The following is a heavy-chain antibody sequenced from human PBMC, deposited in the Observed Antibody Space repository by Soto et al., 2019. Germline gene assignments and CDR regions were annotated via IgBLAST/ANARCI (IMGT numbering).Heavy chain of an antibody. CDR3: AHRLGIAAAGQSLAFDY. CDR1: GLSLSTSGVG. D-gene: IGHD6-13*01. V-gene: IGHV2-5*01. CDR2: IYWNDDK. J-gene: IGHJ4*02. Sequence: SGPTLVNPTQTLTLTCTFSGLSLSTSGVGVGWIRQPPGKALEWVALIYWNDDKRYSPFLKSRLTITSDTSKNQVVLSMTNMDPVDTATFYCAHRLGIAAAGQSLAFDYWGQGALVTVSS.